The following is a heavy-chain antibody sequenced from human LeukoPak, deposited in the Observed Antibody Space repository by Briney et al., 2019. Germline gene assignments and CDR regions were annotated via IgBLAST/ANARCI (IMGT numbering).Heavy chain of an antibody. CDR3: ASLTNSSGYIPWYFDL. D-gene: IGHD3-22*01. CDR1: GGSLTYYY. V-gene: IGHV4-59*01. Sequence: SETLSLTCTVSGGSLTYYYWTWIRQPPGRRPEWIGFIYYSGSTNYNPSLESRVAFSVDTSKNQVPLQLNSVTAADTAIYYCASLTNSSGYIPWYFDLWGRGTLVTVSS. CDR2: IYYSGST. J-gene: IGHJ2*01.